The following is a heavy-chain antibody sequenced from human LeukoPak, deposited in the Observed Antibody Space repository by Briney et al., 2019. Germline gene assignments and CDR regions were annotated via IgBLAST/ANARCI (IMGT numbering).Heavy chain of an antibody. D-gene: IGHD3-9*01. Sequence: GCSVTLSYAASGFCFRKYILNWVHPAAGRGLAGVSCISRIRSDIYYADSVKGRFTISRDNAKNSLYLQMNSLRAEDTAVYYCARDPFAADYDILTGYFIPFDYWGQGTLVTVSS. CDR3: ARDPFAADYDILTGYFIPFDY. CDR1: GFCFRKYI. CDR2: ISRIRSDI. J-gene: IGHJ4*02. V-gene: IGHV3-21*01.